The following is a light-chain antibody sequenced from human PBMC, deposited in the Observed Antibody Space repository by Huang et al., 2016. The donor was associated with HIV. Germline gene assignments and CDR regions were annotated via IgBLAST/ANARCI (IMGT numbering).Light chain of an antibody. CDR3: QQYNNWPLYT. CDR2: GAS. Sequence: EIVMTQSPATLSVSPGERATLSCRASQSVSSNLAWYQQKPGQAPRLLIYGASTRATVIPARCSGSGSGTEFTLTISSLQSEDFAVYYCQQYNNWPLYTFGQGTKLEIK. V-gene: IGKV3-15*01. J-gene: IGKJ2*01. CDR1: QSVSSN.